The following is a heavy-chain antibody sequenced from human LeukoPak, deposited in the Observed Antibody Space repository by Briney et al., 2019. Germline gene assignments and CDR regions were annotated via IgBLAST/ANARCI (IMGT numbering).Heavy chain of an antibody. Sequence: GGSLRLSCAASGFTFDDYTMHWVRQAPGKGLEWVSLISWDGGSTYYADSVKGRFTISRDNSKNSLYLQMNSLRTEDTALYYCAKEGGYSYGFHWACFDYWGQGTLVTVSS. J-gene: IGHJ4*02. CDR2: ISWDGGST. CDR1: GFTFDDYT. V-gene: IGHV3-43*01. D-gene: IGHD5-18*01. CDR3: AKEGGYSYGFHWACFDY.